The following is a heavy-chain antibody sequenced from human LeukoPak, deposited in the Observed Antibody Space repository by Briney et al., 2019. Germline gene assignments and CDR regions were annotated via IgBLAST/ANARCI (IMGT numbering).Heavy chain of an antibody. CDR3: ARVLAIFGVVPSFDP. Sequence: GGSLRLSCAASGFTFSSYSMNWVRQAPGKGLEWVSSISSSSSYIYYADSVKGRFTISRDNAKNSLYLQMNSLRAEDTAVYYCARVLAIFGVVPSFDPWGQGTLVTVSS. J-gene: IGHJ5*02. V-gene: IGHV3-21*01. CDR1: GFTFSSYS. CDR2: ISSSSSYI. D-gene: IGHD3-3*01.